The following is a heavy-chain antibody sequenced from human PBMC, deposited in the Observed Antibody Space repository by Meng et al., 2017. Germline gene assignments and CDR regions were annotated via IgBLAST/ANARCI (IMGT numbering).Heavy chain of an antibody. V-gene: IGHV3-33*01. CDR3: ARDGVWFGELSLDDAFDI. CDR2: IWYDGSNK. J-gene: IGHJ3*02. CDR1: GCTCSGYG. D-gene: IGHD3-10*01. Sequence: GESLKISCAASGCTCSGYGMHWVRQAPGKGLEWVAVIWYDGSNKYYADSVKGRFTISRDNSKNTLYLPMNSLRDEDTAVYYCARDGVWFGELSLDDAFDIWGQGTMVTVSS.